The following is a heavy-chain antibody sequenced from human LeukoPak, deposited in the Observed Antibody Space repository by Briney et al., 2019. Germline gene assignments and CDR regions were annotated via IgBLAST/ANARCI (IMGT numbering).Heavy chain of an antibody. CDR2: IYTSGST. Sequence: PSGTLSLTCTVSGGSISSYYWSWIRQPAGKGLEWIGRIYTSGSTNYNPSLKSRVTMSVDTSKNQFSLKLSSVTAADTAVYYCARDSCGGGSCYYKYFDYWGQGTLVTVSS. V-gene: IGHV4-4*07. CDR1: GGSISSYY. CDR3: ARDSCGGGSCYYKYFDY. J-gene: IGHJ4*02. D-gene: IGHD2-15*01.